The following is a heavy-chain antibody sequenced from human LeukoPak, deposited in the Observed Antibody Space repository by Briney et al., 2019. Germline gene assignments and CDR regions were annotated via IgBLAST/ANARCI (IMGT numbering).Heavy chain of an antibody. V-gene: IGHV4-34*01. CDR3: ARVGYYAILTGPRGPFDI. D-gene: IGHD3-9*01. CDR2: INHSGST. Sequence: SETLSLTCAVYAGSFSGYYWSWIRQPPGKGLEWIGEINHSGSTNYNPSLKSRVTISVDTSKNQFSLKLSSVTAADTAVYYCARVGYYAILTGPRGPFDIWGQGTMVTVSS. J-gene: IGHJ3*02. CDR1: AGSFSGYY.